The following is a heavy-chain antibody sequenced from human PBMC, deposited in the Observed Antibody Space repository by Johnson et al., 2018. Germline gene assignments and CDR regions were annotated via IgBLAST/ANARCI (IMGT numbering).Heavy chain of an antibody. V-gene: IGHV3-NL1*01. CDR2: IYSGGST. CDR1: GFTFGYYA. J-gene: IGHJ3*02. Sequence: VQLLESGGGVVQTGRSLRLSCAASGFTFGYYAIHWVRPTPGQGLEWVAVIYSGGSTYYADSVKGRFTISRDNSKNTLYLQMNSLRAEDTALYHCARAQAVGFSSTTWDAFDIWGQGTMVTVSS. CDR3: ARAQAVGFSSTTWDAFDI. D-gene: IGHD2-2*01.